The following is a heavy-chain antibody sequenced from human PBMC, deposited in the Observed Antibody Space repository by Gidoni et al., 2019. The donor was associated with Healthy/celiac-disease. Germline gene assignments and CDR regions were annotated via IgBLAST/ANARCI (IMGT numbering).Heavy chain of an antibody. CDR2: ISSSGSTI. CDR1: GLTFSSYE. CDR3: ARDFSEYNWNDGGDY. V-gene: IGHV3-48*03. D-gene: IGHD1-20*01. J-gene: IGHJ4*02. Sequence: EVQLVESGGGLVQPGGSLRLSCAASGLTFSSYEMNWVRQAPGKGLEWVSYISSSGSTIYYADSVKGRFTISRDNAKNSLYLQMNSLRAEDTAVYYCARDFSEYNWNDGGDYWGQGTLVTVSS.